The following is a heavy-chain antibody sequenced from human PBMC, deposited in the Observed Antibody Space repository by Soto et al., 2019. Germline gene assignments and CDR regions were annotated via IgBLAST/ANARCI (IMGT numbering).Heavy chain of an antibody. CDR3: AKVGVKRAMDFSSGYYNWFDT. CDR2: IDPRDDYT. CDR1: GYNFINYY. V-gene: IGHV1-46*01. D-gene: IGHD3-3*01. J-gene: IGHJ5*02. Sequence: QVQLVQSGAEVKKPGASVKVPCKTSGYNFINYYVHWVRQAPGQGLEWVGIIDPRDDYTFYAEKVQGRVTLTTDASTSTLFMELTRLTSADTASYFCAKVGVKRAMDFSSGYYNWFDTWGQGTLVTVSS.